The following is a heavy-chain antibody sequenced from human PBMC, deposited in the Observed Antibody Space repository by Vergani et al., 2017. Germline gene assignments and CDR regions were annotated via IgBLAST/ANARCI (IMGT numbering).Heavy chain of an antibody. CDR3: ARGRVSMXGVVMVHPFYFDY. D-gene: IGHD3-10*01. V-gene: IGHV2-5*01. J-gene: IGHJ4*02. CDR2: IYWNEDK. CDR1: GFSLNTPGVA. Sequence: QITLRESGPALVKPTQTLTVTCTFSGFSLNTPGVAVGWIRQPPGRALEWLGLIYWNEDKRYSPFLESRLTITKDTSKSQVVLTMTNLDPVDTATYYCARGRVSMXGVVMVHPFYFDYWGQGNLVTVSS.